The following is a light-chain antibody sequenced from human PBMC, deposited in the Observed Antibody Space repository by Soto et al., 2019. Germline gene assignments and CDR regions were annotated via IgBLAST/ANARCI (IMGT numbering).Light chain of an antibody. CDR1: TGAVTSGHY. CDR3: LLSYSDARTSVV. CDR2: DTN. V-gene: IGLV7-46*01. J-gene: IGLJ2*01. Sequence: QAVVAQEPSLTVSPGGTVTLTCGSSTGAVTSGHYPYWFQQKPGQAPRTLIYDTNNKHSWTPARFSGSLLGGKAALTLSGAQPEDEADYYCLLSYSDARTSVVIGGGTKLTVL.